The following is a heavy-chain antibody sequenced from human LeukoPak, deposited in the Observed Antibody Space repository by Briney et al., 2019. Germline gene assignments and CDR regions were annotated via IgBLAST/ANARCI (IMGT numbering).Heavy chain of an antibody. D-gene: IGHD5-24*01. CDR1: GFTFSSYA. CDR2: ISYDGSNK. V-gene: IGHV3-30-3*01. J-gene: IGHJ4*02. Sequence: GGSLRLSCAASGFTFSSYAMHWVRQAPGKGLEWVAVISYDGSNKYYADSVKGRFTISRDNSKNTLYLQMNSLRAEDTAVYYCARDLGGDGYNSNFDYWGQGTLVTVSS. CDR3: ARDLGGDGYNSNFDY.